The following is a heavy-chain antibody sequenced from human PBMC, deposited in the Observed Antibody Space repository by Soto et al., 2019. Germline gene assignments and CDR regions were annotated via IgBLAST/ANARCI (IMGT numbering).Heavy chain of an antibody. Sequence: LRVRWTVSGGTSSSVSYYRIFIRKPPRKSMEWIGFISYSGSNYYSTFLKSRVTISVDTSKSQFSLNLSFVTAADTSVYYCATMGTPATGLYFFDYWGQGSLVTVSS. D-gene: IGHD2-15*01. V-gene: IGHV4-30-4*01. CDR1: GGTSSSVSYY. J-gene: IGHJ4*02. CDR3: ATMGTPATGLYFFDY. CDR2: ISYSGSN.